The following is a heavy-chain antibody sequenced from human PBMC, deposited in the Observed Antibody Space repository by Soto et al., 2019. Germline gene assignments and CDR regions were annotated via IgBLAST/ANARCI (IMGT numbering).Heavy chain of an antibody. CDR2: INHSGST. CDR3: ARERSYRIVVVVAATLDV. D-gene: IGHD2-15*01. Sequence: ETLSLTCAVYGWSFSGYYWSWIRQPPGKGLEWIGEINHSGSTNYNPSLKRRVTISVDTSKNQFSLKLSSVTAADTAMYYCARERSYRIVVVVAATLDVWGKGTTVTVSA. CDR1: GWSFSGYY. J-gene: IGHJ6*04. V-gene: IGHV4-34*01.